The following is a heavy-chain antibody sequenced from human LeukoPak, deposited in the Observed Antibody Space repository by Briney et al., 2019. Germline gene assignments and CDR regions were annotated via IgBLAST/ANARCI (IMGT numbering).Heavy chain of an antibody. D-gene: IGHD6-13*01. CDR1: GFSLSTSGVG. J-gene: IGHJ4*02. Sequence: ESGPTLVKPTQTLTLTCTFSGFSLSTSGVGVGWIRQPPGKALEWLALIYWDDDKRYSPSLKSRLTNTKDTSKNQVVLTMTNMDPVDTAIYYCAHRHSGIYFDYWGQGTLVTVSS. CDR2: IYWDDDK. V-gene: IGHV2-5*02. CDR3: AHRHSGIYFDY.